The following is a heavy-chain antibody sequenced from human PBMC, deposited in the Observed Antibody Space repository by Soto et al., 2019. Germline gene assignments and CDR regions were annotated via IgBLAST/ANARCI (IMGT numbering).Heavy chain of an antibody. CDR2: LFHSGTT. CDR3: AKVIGGPRGCSSTSSYIFDN. Sequence: SETLSLTCIVPGGSIFSGGHYWNWIRQHPGKGLEWIGSLFHSGTTHSSPSLRSRVTLSVDTARNQFSLKLRSVTAADTAVYYCAKVIGGPRGCSSTSSYIFDNWGQGTLVTVSS. V-gene: IGHV4-31*03. J-gene: IGHJ4*02. CDR1: GGSIFSGGHY. D-gene: IGHD2-2*02.